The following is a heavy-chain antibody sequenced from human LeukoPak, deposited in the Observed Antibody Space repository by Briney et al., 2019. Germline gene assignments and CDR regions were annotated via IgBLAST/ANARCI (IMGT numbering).Heavy chain of an antibody. J-gene: IGHJ4*02. CDR1: GFTVSSNY. CDR2: ISSSTSSI. CDR3: ARGGSGNWNAPFDY. Sequence: GGSLRLSCAASGFTVSSNYMSWVRQAPGKGLEWVSYISSSTSSIYYADSVKGRFTISRDNAKNSLYLQMNSLRTEDTAVYYCARGGSGNWNAPFDYWGQGTLVTVSS. V-gene: IGHV3-21*05. D-gene: IGHD1-1*01.